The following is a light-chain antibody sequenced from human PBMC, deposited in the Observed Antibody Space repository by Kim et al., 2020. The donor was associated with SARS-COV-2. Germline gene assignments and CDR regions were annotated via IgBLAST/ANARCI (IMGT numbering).Light chain of an antibody. CDR1: SGSIASNY. CDR3: QSYDSSGPWV. V-gene: IGLV6-57*03. CDR2: EDN. J-gene: IGLJ3*02. Sequence: KTVTISCTRSSGSIASNYVQWYQQRPGSAPTTVIYEDNQRPSGVPDRFSGSIDSSSNSASLTISGLKTEDEADYYCQSYDSSGPWVFGGGTKVTVL.